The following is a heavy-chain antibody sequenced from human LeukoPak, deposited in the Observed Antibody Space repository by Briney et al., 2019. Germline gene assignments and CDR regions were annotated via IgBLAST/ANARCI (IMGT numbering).Heavy chain of an antibody. CDR3: ARVLGMDPPYYYYYYMDV. CDR2: IYSGGST. CDR1: GFTVSSNY. D-gene: IGHD7-27*01. V-gene: IGHV3-66*02. Sequence: PGGSLRLSCAASGFTVSSNYMSWVRQAPGKGLEWVSVIYSGGSTYYADSMKGRFTISRDKSKNTVYLQMNSLRPEDTAVYYCARVLGMDPPYYYYYYMDVWGGGTTVTVSS. J-gene: IGHJ6*03.